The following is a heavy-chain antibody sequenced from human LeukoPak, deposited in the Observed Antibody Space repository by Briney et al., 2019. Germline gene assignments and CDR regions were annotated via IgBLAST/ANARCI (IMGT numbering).Heavy chain of an antibody. CDR3: AKEVCSSTSCYHFDY. Sequence: GGSLRLSCAASGFTFSSYAMSWVRQAPGKGLEWVSAISGSGGSTYYAHSVKGRFTISRDNSKNTLYLQMNSLRAEDTAVYYCAKEVCSSTSCYHFDYWGQGTLVTVSS. CDR2: ISGSGGST. CDR1: GFTFSSYA. D-gene: IGHD2-2*01. J-gene: IGHJ4*02. V-gene: IGHV3-23*01.